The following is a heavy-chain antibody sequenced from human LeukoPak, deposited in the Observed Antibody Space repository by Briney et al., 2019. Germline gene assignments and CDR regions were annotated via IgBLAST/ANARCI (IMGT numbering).Heavy chain of an antibody. D-gene: IGHD5-18*01. Sequence: ASVKVSCKASGYTFTSYGISWVRQAPGQGLEWMGWISAYNGNTNYAQKLQGRVTMTTDISTSTAYMELRSLRSDDTAVYYCATLQPDTKYYYYYMDVWGKGTTVTVSS. CDR2: ISAYNGNT. V-gene: IGHV1-18*01. CDR3: ATLQPDTKYYYYYMDV. J-gene: IGHJ6*03. CDR1: GYTFTSYG.